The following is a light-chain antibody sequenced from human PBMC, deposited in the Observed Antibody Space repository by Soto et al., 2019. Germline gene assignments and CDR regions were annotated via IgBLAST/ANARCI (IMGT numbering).Light chain of an antibody. CDR2: GAS. CDR1: QSVSSSY. V-gene: IGKV3-20*01. Sequence: ENVLTQSPGTLSLSPGERATLSCRASQSVSSSYLAWYQQKPGQAPRLLIYGASSRATGIPDRFSGSGSGTDFPLTITRLEPEDFAMYYCHKYGSSPPVTFAQGHDWRLN. CDR3: HKYGSSPPVT. J-gene: IGKJ5*01.